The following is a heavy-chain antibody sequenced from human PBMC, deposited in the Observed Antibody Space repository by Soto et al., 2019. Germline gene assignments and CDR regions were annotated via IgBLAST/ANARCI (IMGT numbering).Heavy chain of an antibody. V-gene: IGHV3-7*01. Sequence: GGSLRLSCAASGFTFSIYWMSWVRQAPGNGLEWVANIKQDGSEKYYVDSVKGRFTISRDNAHNSLYLQMNSLRAEDTAVYYCARDSDYGEDYNHGMDVWGQGTTVTVSS. J-gene: IGHJ6*02. CDR3: ARDSDYGEDYNHGMDV. D-gene: IGHD4-17*01. CDR1: GFTFSIYW. CDR2: IKQDGSEK.